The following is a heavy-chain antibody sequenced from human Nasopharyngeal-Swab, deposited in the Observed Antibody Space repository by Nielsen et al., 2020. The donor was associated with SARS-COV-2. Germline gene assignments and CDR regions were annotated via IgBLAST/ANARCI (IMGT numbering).Heavy chain of an antibody. V-gene: IGHV4-59*01. Sequence: SETLSLACTVSGGSSSSYSWSWLRQPTGKGLEWIGYIYYSGSPNYNPSLKSRVTISVDTSKNQFSLKLSSVTAADTAVYYCAREGRITMVRGVITKTNWFDPWGQGTLVTVSS. J-gene: IGHJ5*02. D-gene: IGHD3-10*01. CDR3: AREGRITMVRGVITKTNWFDP. CDR1: GGSSSSYS. CDR2: IYYSGSP.